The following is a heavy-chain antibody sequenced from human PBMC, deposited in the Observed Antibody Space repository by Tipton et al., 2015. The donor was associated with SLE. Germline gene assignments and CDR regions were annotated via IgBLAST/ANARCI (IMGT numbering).Heavy chain of an antibody. Sequence: TLSLTCAVYGGSFSGHYWSWIRQPPGKGLEWIGYIYYSGGTNYNPSLKSRVTISVDTSKNQFSLKLSSVTAADTAVYYCARGQTGTGGVDYWGQGTLVTVSS. CDR3: ARGQTGTGGVDY. V-gene: IGHV4-59*11. J-gene: IGHJ4*02. CDR2: IYYSGGT. D-gene: IGHD1-14*01. CDR1: GGSFSGHY.